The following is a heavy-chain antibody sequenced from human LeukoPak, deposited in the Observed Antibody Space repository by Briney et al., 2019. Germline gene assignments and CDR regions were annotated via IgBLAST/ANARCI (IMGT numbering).Heavy chain of an antibody. CDR2: ISGSGGST. CDR1: GFTFSSYT. CDR3: AKDQGGTGEVVYYYGMDV. V-gene: IGHV3-23*01. Sequence: GGSLRLSCAASGFTFSSYTMSWVRQAPGKRLEWVSTISGSGGSTYYADSVKGRFTISRDNSKNTLYLQVNSLRTEDTAVYYCAKDQGGTGEVVYYYGMDVWGQGTTVTVSS. J-gene: IGHJ6*02. D-gene: IGHD2-15*01.